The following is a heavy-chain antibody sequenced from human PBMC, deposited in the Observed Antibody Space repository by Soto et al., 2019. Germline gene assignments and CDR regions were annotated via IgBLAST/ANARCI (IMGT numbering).Heavy chain of an antibody. CDR2: ISSSSSYI. CDR1: GFTFSSYS. D-gene: IGHD1-26*01. CDR3: AREVGATVNYYYGMDV. J-gene: IGHJ6*02. Sequence: PGGSLRLSCAASGFTFSSYSMNWVRQAPGKGLEWVSSISSSSSYIYYADSVKGRFTISRDNAKNSLYLQMNSLRAEDTAVYYCAREVGATVNYYYGMDVWGQGTTVTVSS. V-gene: IGHV3-21*01.